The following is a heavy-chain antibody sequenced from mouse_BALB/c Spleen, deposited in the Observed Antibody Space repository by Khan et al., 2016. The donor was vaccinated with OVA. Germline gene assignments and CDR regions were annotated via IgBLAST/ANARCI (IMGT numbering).Heavy chain of an antibody. D-gene: IGHD1-1*01. J-gene: IGHJ4*01. Sequence: EVQLVESGGGLVQPKGSLKLSCAASGFTFNTYAMNWVRQAPGKGLEWVARIRSKSNNYATYYADSVKDRFTISRDDSQSMLYLQMNNLKTEDTAMYYCWRQGYYGIRGYAMDYWGQGTSVTVSS. CDR3: WRQGYYGIRGYAMDY. V-gene: IGHV10-1*02. CDR1: GFTFNTYA. CDR2: IRSKSNNYAT.